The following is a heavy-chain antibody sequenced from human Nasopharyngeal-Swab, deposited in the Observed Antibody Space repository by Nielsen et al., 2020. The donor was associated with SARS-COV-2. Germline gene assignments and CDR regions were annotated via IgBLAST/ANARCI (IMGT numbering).Heavy chain of an antibody. V-gene: IGHV1-69*13. CDR1: GGTFSSYA. CDR3: ARGDIIAVAGTGYYYYYYMDV. D-gene: IGHD6-19*01. J-gene: IGHJ6*03. CDR2: IIPIFGTA. Sequence: SVKVSCKASGGTFSSYAISWVRQAPGQGLEWMGGIIPIFGTANYAQKFQGRVTITADESTSTAYMELSSLRSEDTAVYYCARGDIIAVAGTGYYYYYYMDVWGKGITVTVSS.